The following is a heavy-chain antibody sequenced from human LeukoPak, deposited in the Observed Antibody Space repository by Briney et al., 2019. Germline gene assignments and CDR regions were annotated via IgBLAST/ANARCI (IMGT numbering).Heavy chain of an antibody. V-gene: IGHV3-9*01. D-gene: IGHD3-9*01. CDR1: GFTFGDYA. CDR3: AKDMAPLGYDILTGYDY. Sequence: PGRSLRLSCAASGFTFGDYATHWVRQAPGKGLEWVSGISWNSGSIGYADSVKGRFTISRDNAKNSLYLQMNSLRAEDTALYYCAKDMAPLGYDILTGYDYWGQGTLVTVSS. CDR2: ISWNSGSI. J-gene: IGHJ4*02.